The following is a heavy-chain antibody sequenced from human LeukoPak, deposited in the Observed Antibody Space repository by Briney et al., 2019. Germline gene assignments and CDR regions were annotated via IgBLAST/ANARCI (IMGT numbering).Heavy chain of an antibody. D-gene: IGHD3-9*01. J-gene: IGHJ4*02. CDR2: INPNSGGT. V-gene: IGHV1-2*02. CDR1: GYTFTGYY. Sequence: ASVKVSCKASGYTFTGYYMHWVRQAPGQGLEWMGWINPNSGGTNYAQKFQGRVTMTRDTSISTAYMELSRLRSDDTAVYYCARDVDILTGYYYFDYWGQGTLVTVSS. CDR3: ARDVDILTGYYYFDY.